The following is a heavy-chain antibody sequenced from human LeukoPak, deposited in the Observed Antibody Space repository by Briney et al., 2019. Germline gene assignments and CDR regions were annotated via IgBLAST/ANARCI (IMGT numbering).Heavy chain of an antibody. CDR3: ARGPMA. V-gene: IGHV3-30*04. J-gene: IGHJ4*02. CDR1: GFTFSSYA. Sequence: QPGRSLRLSCAASGFTFSSYAMHWVRQAPGKGLEWVAVISYDGSNKYYADSVKGRFTISRDNSKNTLYLQMYSLRAEDTAVYYCARGPMAWGQGTQVTVSS. D-gene: IGHD5-24*01. CDR2: ISYDGSNK.